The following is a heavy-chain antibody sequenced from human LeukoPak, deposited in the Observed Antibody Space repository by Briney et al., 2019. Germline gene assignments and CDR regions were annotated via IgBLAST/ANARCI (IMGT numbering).Heavy chain of an antibody. Sequence: PGGSLRLSCAASGFTVSHNYMSWVRQAPGNGLEWVALIYSSGNTYYADSVQGRFSISRDNYENTLYFQMNSLRAEDTAVYYCAKGRGEHVEGYYYYYMDVWGQGTTVIASS. J-gene: IGHJ6*03. CDR2: IYSSGNT. V-gene: IGHV3-53*01. CDR1: GFTVSHNY. D-gene: IGHD2-21*01. CDR3: AKGRGEHVEGYYYYYMDV.